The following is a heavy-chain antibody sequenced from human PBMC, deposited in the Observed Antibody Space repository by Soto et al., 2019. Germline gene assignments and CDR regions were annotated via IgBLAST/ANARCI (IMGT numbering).Heavy chain of an antibody. Sequence: PSETLSLTCTVSGGSVSSGSYYWSWVRQPPGKGLEWIGYIYYSGSTNYNPSLKSRVTISVDTSKNQFSLKLSSVTAADTAVYYCARSSVATIESDYWGQGTLVTVSA. V-gene: IGHV4-61*01. J-gene: IGHJ4*02. CDR3: ARSSVATIESDY. CDR2: IYYSGST. D-gene: IGHD5-12*01. CDR1: GGSVSSGSYY.